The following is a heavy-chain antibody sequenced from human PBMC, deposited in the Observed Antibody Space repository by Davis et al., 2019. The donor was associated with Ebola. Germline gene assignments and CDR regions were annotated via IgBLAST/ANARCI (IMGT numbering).Heavy chain of an antibody. CDR1: GFTFSSYA. Sequence: GESLKISCAASGFTFSSYAMTWVRQAPGKGLEWVANIKEDGSEKYYVDSVKGRFTISRDNAKNSLYLQMNSLRAEDTALYYCAKDIAVAIPGYGMDVWGQGTTVTVSS. CDR3: AKDIAVAIPGYGMDV. CDR2: IKEDGSEK. J-gene: IGHJ6*02. V-gene: IGHV3-7*03. D-gene: IGHD6-19*01.